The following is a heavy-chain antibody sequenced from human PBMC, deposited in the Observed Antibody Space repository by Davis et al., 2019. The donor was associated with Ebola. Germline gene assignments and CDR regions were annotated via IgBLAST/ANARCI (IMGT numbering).Heavy chain of an antibody. CDR1: GYTFTDYY. Sequence: AASVKVSCKASGYTFTDYYMHWVRQAPGQGLEWMGRINPYSGGTNYAQKFQGRVTMTRDTSISTAYMELSRLTSDDTAVYYCARVRYCGGDCSRHYYYGMDVWGKGTTVTVSS. D-gene: IGHD2-21*02. V-gene: IGHV1-2*06. CDR3: ARVRYCGGDCSRHYYYGMDV. CDR2: INPYSGGT. J-gene: IGHJ6*04.